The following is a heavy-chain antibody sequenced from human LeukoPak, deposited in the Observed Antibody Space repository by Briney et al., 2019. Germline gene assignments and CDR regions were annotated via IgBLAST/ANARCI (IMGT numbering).Heavy chain of an antibody. CDR1: AGPISANY. CDR3: ARGGPPEVGPDDFDI. V-gene: IGHV4-4*09. D-gene: IGHD1-26*01. J-gene: IGHJ3*02. CDR2: IYSSGYT. Sequence: PSETLSLTSTVPAGPISANYWSWIRHPPGQGLECIAYIYSSGYTNYNPSLTSLVTMSVDTTKNQFSLKLSSVTAAAPAVYSCARGGPPEVGPDDFDIWAQGTMVTVSS.